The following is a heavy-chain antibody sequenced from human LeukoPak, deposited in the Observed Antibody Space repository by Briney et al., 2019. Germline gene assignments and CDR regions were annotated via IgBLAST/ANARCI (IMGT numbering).Heavy chain of an antibody. Sequence: KPSETLSLTCAVYGGSFSGYYWSWIRQPPGKGLEWIGEINHSGSTNYNPSLKSRVTISVDTSKNQFSLKLSSVTAADTAVYYCAALVGPAHFDYWGQGTLVTVSS. CDR2: INHSGST. D-gene: IGHD1-26*01. CDR1: GGSFSGYY. CDR3: AALVGPAHFDY. J-gene: IGHJ4*02. V-gene: IGHV4-34*01.